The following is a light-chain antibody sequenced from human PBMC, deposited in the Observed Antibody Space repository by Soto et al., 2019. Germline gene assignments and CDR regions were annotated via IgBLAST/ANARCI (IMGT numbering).Light chain of an antibody. J-gene: IGKJ1*01. CDR2: DAS. CDR3: QQLSNWPRT. CDR1: ESISSY. Sequence: ETVLTQSPATLSLSPGERATFSCRVSESISSYLAWYQQKPGQAPRLLIYDASNRATGIPARFSGSGSGTDFTLTISSLEAEDFAVYYCQQLSNWPRTFGQGTKV. V-gene: IGKV3-11*01.